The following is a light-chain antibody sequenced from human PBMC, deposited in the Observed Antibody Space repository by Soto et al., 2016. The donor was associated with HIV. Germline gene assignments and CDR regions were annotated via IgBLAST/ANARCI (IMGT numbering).Light chain of an antibody. Sequence: DIQMTQSPSSLSASVGDRVTITCRSSQSINSYLNWYQQKPGKAPKLLIYGTSSNIAGVPSRFSGSGSGTEFTLTISSLQPDDFATYYCQQYNSYSRTFGQGPRWKSN. V-gene: IGKV1-39*01. CDR2: GTS. CDR3: QQYNSYSRT. CDR1: QSINSY. J-gene: IGKJ1*01.